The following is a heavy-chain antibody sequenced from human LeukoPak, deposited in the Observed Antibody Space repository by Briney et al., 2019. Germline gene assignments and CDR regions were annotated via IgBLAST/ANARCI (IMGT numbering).Heavy chain of an antibody. CDR2: IYYSGST. D-gene: IGHD1-1*01. CDR3: ARHSTASGYLNYFDY. CDR1: GGSISSYY. J-gene: IGHJ4*02. V-gene: IGHV4-59*08. Sequence: SETLSFTCTVSGGSISSYYWSWIRQPPGKGLEWIGYIYYSGSTNYNPSLKSRVTISVDTSKNQFSLKLSSVTAADTAVYYCARHSTASGYLNYFDYWGQGTLVTVSS.